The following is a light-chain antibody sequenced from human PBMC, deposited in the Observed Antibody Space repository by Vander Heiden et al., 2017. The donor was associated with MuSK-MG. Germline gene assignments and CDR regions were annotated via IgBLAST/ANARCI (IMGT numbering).Light chain of an antibody. CDR3: QQDCNSPRFS. J-gene: IGKJ3*01. CDR1: QTVRSNY. CDR2: AAS. Sequence: EIVLTQSPDTLSVSPGERATLSCRASQTVRSNYLAWYQQKRGQTPRLLIYAASTRAAGIPDRFSGSGYGTDFTLSINRLEPEDFAVYYCQQDCNSPRFSFGHGTRVEIK. V-gene: IGKV3-20*01.